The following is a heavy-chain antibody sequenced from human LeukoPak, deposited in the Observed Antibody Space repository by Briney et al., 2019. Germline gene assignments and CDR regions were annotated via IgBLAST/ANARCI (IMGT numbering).Heavy chain of an antibody. CDR2: INHGGDT. D-gene: IGHD2/OR15-2a*01. J-gene: IGHJ3*02. Sequence: PGGSLRLSCATSGFTFNTYAMHWIRQPPGKGLEWLGEINHGGDTNYNSSLQSRVSLSVDTSKNMFSLMLSSVTAADTAVYYCASHKYPVQAFDIWGQGTMVTVSS. CDR1: GFTFNTYA. CDR3: ASHKYPVQAFDI. V-gene: IGHV4-34*01.